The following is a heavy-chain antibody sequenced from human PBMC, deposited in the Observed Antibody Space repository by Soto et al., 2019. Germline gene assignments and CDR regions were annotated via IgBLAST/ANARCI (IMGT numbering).Heavy chain of an antibody. J-gene: IGHJ4*02. CDR2: INSDGSST. V-gene: IGHV3-74*01. Sequence: GGSLRLSCAASGFTFRSYWMQWVRQAPGKGLVWVSWINSDGSSTSYADSVKGRFTISRDNAKNTLYLQMNSLRAEDTAVYYCASGGSSLNFDAWGQGTLVTVSS. D-gene: IGHD6-6*01. CDR1: GFTFRSYW. CDR3: ASGGSSLNFDA.